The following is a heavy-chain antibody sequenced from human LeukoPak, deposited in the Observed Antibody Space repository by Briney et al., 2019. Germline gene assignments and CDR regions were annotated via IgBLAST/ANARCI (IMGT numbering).Heavy chain of an antibody. Sequence: PGGSLRLSCAASVFNFNTYLMTGVRPAPRKGLEWVARLNEDGNRKYYVDSLKGRFTISRENARKTLYLEINRLRAEDTAVYYCARAVTSTEGYWGQGTLLSVSS. V-gene: IGHV3-7*03. CDR1: VFNFNTYL. CDR3: ARAVTSTEGY. J-gene: IGHJ4*02. CDR2: LNEDGNRK.